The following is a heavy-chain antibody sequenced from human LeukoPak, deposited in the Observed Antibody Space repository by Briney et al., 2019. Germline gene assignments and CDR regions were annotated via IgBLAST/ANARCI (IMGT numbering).Heavy chain of an antibody. Sequence: ASVKVSCKASGYTFTGYYIHWVRQAPGQGLEWMGRINPNSGGTNYAQKFQGRVTMTRDTSISTAYMELSRLRSDDTAVYYCAVIPAPYYYDSSGQNWFDPWGQGTLVTVSS. CDR2: INPNSGGT. J-gene: IGHJ5*02. V-gene: IGHV1-2*06. D-gene: IGHD3-22*01. CDR1: GYTFTGYY. CDR3: AVIPAPYYYDSSGQNWFDP.